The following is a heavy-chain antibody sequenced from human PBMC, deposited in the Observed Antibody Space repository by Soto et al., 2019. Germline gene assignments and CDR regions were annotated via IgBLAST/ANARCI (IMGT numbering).Heavy chain of an antibody. D-gene: IGHD3-22*01. CDR1: GYSFTSYW. J-gene: IGHJ5*02. V-gene: IGHV5-51*01. CDR2: IYPGDSDT. CDR3: ARPIAYDSNGYYYVPNWFDP. Sequence: GESLKISCKGSGYSFTSYWIGWVRQMPGKGLEWMGIIYPGDSDTRYSPSFQGQVTISADKSISTAYLQWSSLKASDTAMYYCARPIAYDSNGYYYVPNWFDPWGQGILVTVS.